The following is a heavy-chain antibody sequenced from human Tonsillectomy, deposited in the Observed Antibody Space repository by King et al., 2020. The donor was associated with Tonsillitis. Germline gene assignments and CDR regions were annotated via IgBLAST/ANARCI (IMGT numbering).Heavy chain of an antibody. CDR1: GFTLGNYA. Sequence: VQLVESGGGLVQPGGSLRLSCAASGFTLGNYAMNWVRQAPGKELEWVSFISGSGGSTYYADSVKGRFTTSRDNSKNTLFLQMNSLRAEDTAIYYCARSRITIFGVVFTDAFDIWGQGTLVTVSS. CDR3: ARSRITIFGVVFTDAFDI. D-gene: IGHD3-3*01. CDR2: ISGSGGST. V-gene: IGHV3-23*04. J-gene: IGHJ3*02.